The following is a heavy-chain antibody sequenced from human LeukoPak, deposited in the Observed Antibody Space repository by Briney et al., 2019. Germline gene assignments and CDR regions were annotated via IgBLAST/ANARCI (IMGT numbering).Heavy chain of an antibody. J-gene: IGHJ5*02. CDR1: GGSISGEY. D-gene: IGHD7-27*01. CDR3: VNWVNNWFDP. V-gene: IGHV4-59*08. CDR2: IYYSGST. Sequence: SETLSLTCIVSGGSISGEYWSWIRQPPGKGLEWMGYIYYSGSTKYNPSLKSRVTISVDTSKNQFSLILNSVTAADTAVYYCVNWVNNWFDPWGQGTLVIVSS.